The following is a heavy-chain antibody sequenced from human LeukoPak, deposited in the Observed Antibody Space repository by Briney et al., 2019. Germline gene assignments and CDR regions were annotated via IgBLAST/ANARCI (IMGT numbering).Heavy chain of an antibody. CDR2: IYYSGST. J-gene: IGHJ6*03. V-gene: IGHV4-59*01. D-gene: IGHD2-2*01. CDR1: GGSISSYY. CDR3: ARGASTSSWPAATYYYYMDV. Sequence: SETLSLTCTVSGGSISSYYWSCIRQPPGKGLEWIGYIYYSGSTKYNPSLKSRVTISVDTSKNQFSLKLTSVTAADTAVYYCARGASTSSWPAATYYYYMDVWGKGTTVTVSS.